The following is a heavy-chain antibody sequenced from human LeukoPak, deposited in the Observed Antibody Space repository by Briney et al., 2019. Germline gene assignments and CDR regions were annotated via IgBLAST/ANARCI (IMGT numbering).Heavy chain of an antibody. CDR1: GGSFNSYA. CDR2: TIPIFGTT. J-gene: IGHJ5*01. D-gene: IGHD3-22*01. CDR3: PSASYFDGSGYYLPLDS. Sequence: SVKVSCKASGGSFNSYAFSWVRQAPGQGLEWMGRTIPIFGTTYYAQKFQGRVTIPADESTSTVYMELRSLRSEDTAMYYCPSASYFDGSGYYLPLDSWGQGTLVTASS. V-gene: IGHV1-69*15.